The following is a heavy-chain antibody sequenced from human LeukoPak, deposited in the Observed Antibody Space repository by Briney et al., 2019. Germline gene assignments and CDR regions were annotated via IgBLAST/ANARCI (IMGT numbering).Heavy chain of an antibody. J-gene: IGHJ5*02. Sequence: GGSLGLSCAASGFTFSSYSMNWVRQAPGKGLEWVSSISSSSSYIYYADSVKGRFTISRDNAKNSLYLQMNSLRDEDTAVYYCARDVTYCGGDCYSEFDPWGQGTLVTVSS. CDR3: ARDVTYCGGDCYSEFDP. V-gene: IGHV3-21*01. CDR1: GFTFSSYS. D-gene: IGHD2-21*02. CDR2: ISSSSSYI.